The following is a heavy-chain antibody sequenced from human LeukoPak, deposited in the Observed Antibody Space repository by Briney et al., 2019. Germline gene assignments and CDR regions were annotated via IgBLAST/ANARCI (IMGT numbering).Heavy chain of an antibody. J-gene: IGHJ4*02. D-gene: IGHD2/OR15-2a*01. V-gene: IGHV4-39*01. Sequence: SETLSLTCTVSGDSISSSSYYWGWIRQPPGKGLEWIGSIYYSGSTYYNPSLKSRVTISVDTSKNQFSLKLSSVTAADTAVYYCARLTRISRYFDYWGQGTLVTVSS. CDR1: GDSISSSSYY. CDR2: IYYSGST. CDR3: ARLTRISRYFDY.